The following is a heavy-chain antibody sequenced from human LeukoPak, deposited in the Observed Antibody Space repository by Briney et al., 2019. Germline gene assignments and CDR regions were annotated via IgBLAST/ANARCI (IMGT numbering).Heavy chain of an antibody. Sequence: PGGSLRLSCAASGVTLSTYAMSWARQAPGKGLEWVSSISSSSSYIYYADSVKGRFTISRDNAKNSLYLQMNSLRAEDTAVYYCARDSGSHGGIGHFDYWGQGTLVTVSS. D-gene: IGHD1-26*01. CDR3: ARDSGSHGGIGHFDY. CDR1: GVTLSTYA. V-gene: IGHV3-21*01. J-gene: IGHJ4*02. CDR2: ISSSSSYI.